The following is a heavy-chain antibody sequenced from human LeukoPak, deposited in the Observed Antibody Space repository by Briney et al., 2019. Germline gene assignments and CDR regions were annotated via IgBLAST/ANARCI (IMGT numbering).Heavy chain of an antibody. Sequence: GGSLRLSCAASGFTFSSYSMNWVRQAPGKGLEWVSSISSSSSYIYYADSVKGRFTISRDNAKNSLYLQMNSLRAEDTAVYYCAREGPDIEMAGATNGDYWGQGTLVTVSS. V-gene: IGHV3-21*01. CDR3: AREGPDIEMAGATNGDY. CDR2: ISSSSSYI. CDR1: GFTFSSYS. D-gene: IGHD1-26*01. J-gene: IGHJ4*02.